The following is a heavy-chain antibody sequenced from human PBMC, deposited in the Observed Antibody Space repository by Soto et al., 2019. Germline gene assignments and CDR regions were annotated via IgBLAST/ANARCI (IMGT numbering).Heavy chain of an antibody. D-gene: IGHD3-22*01. CDR3: ARGFDSSGYLVDY. V-gene: IGHV1-3*01. Sequence: QVQLVQSGAEVKKPGASVKVSCKASGYTFTSYAMHWVRQAPGQRLEWMGWINAGNGNTKYSQKFQGRVTITRDTPASAAYMELSSLRSEDTAVYYCARGFDSSGYLVDYWGQGTLVTVSS. CDR2: INAGNGNT. J-gene: IGHJ4*02. CDR1: GYTFTSYA.